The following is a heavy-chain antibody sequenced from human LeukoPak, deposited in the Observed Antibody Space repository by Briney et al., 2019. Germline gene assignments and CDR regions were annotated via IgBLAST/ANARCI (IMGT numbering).Heavy chain of an antibody. CDR3: AREIDILTGYVYYYGMDV. CDR1: GHTFTPYY. J-gene: IGHJ6*02. D-gene: IGHD3-9*01. Sequence: ASEKVSCKPSGHTFTPYYMHWVRQAPGQGLEWMGWINPNSGGTNYAQEFQGRVTMTRDTSISTAYMELSRLRSDDTAVYYCAREIDILTGYVYYYGMDVWGQGTTVTVSS. CDR2: INPNSGGT. V-gene: IGHV1-2*02.